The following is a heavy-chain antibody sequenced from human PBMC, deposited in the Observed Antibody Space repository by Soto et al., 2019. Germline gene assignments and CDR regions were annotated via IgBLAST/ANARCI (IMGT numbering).Heavy chain of an antibody. CDR1: GGSISSGGYY. D-gene: IGHD1-26*01. Sequence: SETLSLTCTVSGGSISSGGYYWSWIRQTPGKGLEWIGYINHLETTFYNPSFESRLTLSIDRAKNQFSLNLNSMSAADRAVYFCARGGGSDSFDYWGQGILVTVSS. CDR2: INHLETT. V-gene: IGHV4-30-2*01. CDR3: ARGGGSDSFDY. J-gene: IGHJ4*02.